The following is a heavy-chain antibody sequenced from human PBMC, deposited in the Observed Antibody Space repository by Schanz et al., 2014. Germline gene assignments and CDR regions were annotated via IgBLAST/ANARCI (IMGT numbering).Heavy chain of an antibody. D-gene: IGHD1-26*01. CDR3: ASSSCRLLSYYYAMDV. CDR1: GFTFSDFY. CDR2: ISSRGTTI. Sequence: QVQLEESGGGLVTPGGPLRLSCAASGFTFSDFYMSWIRQAPGKRLECISYISSRGTTIYYADSVKGQFTISRYNAENSLYLQMSSLRAEDTAVYYCASSSCRLLSYYYAMDVWGQGTTVTVSS. V-gene: IGHV3-11*01. J-gene: IGHJ6*02.